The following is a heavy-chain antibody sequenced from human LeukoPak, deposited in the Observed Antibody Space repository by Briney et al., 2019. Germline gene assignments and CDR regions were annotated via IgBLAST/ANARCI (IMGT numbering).Heavy chain of an antibody. CDR1: GYTFTDYY. CDR2: INPNSGGT. J-gene: IGHJ4*02. Sequence: GASVKVSCKPSGYTFTDYYMHRVRQAAGQRREWIGGINPNSGGTRYAQKFQGRVTMTTDTSISTAYMELSRLRSDDTTVYYCTYLTTLTTGFDYWGQGTLVTVSS. CDR3: TYLTTLTTGFDY. V-gene: IGHV1-2*02. D-gene: IGHD4-17*01.